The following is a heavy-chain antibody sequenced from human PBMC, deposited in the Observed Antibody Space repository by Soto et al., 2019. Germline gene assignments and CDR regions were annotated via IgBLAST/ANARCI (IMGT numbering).Heavy chain of an antibody. Sequence: GGSLRLSCAASGFTFKESAMNWVRQAPGKGLEWVASISDTGASTWYAESVRGRLSISRDNSKNTLYLQMNSLRGEDTAVYYCAKDLASSSWYYYYAMDVWGQGTTVTVSS. CDR1: GFTFKESA. D-gene: IGHD6-13*01. CDR3: AKDLASSSWYYYYAMDV. CDR2: ISDTGAST. V-gene: IGHV3-23*01. J-gene: IGHJ6*02.